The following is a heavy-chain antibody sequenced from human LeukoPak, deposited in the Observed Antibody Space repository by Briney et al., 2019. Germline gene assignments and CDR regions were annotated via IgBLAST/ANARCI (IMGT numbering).Heavy chain of an antibody. V-gene: IGHV1-2*02. CDR1: GYSFTAAYN. Sequence: ASVKVSCKASGYSFTAAYNIHWLRQAPGQGPESMGWINPNSGDTRYAQKFQGRVTVTRDTVISTAYMELNSLTSDDTAVYYCARDPRGTYDYWGQGTLVTVSS. CDR3: ARDPRGTYDY. CDR2: INPNSGDT. J-gene: IGHJ4*02. D-gene: IGHD5-12*01.